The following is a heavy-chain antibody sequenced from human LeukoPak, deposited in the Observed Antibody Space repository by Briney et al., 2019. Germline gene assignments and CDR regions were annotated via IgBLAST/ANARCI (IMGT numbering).Heavy chain of an antibody. Sequence: GASVKVSCKASGYTFTSYAMHWVRQAPGQRLEWMGWINAGNGDTKYSQEFQGRVTITRDTSASTAYMELSSLRSEDMAVYYCARDRRRYYYDSSGGVFDYWGQGTLVTVSS. J-gene: IGHJ4*02. CDR2: INAGNGDT. V-gene: IGHV1-3*03. CDR3: ARDRRRYYYDSSGGVFDY. D-gene: IGHD3-22*01. CDR1: GYTFTSYA.